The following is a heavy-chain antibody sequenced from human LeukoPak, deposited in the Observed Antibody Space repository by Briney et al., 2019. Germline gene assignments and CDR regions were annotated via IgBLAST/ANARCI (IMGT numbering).Heavy chain of an antibody. V-gene: IGHV4-59*01. CDR2: TYYSGST. J-gene: IGHJ6*04. CDR1: GGSISNYY. Sequence: SETLSLTCTVSGGSISNYYWSWIRQPPGKGLEWIGYTYYSGSTNYSPSLKSRVTISVDTSKNQFSLRLSSVTAADTAVYYCARVPAAISYYYYGMDVWGKGTTVTVSS. D-gene: IGHD2-2*01. CDR3: ARVPAAISYYYYGMDV.